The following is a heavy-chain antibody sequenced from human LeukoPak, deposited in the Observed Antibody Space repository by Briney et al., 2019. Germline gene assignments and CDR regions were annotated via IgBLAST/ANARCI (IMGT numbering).Heavy chain of an antibody. CDR1: GHTLTELS. Sequence: ASVKVSCKVSGHTLTELSMHWVRQAPGKGLEWMGGFDPEDGETIYAQKFQGRVTMTEDTSTDTAYMELSRLRSEDTAVYYCATGPRITIFGEVIIEDYFDYWRQGTLVTVSS. J-gene: IGHJ4*02. V-gene: IGHV1-24*01. CDR3: ATGPRITIFGEVIIEDYFDY. CDR2: FDPEDGET. D-gene: IGHD3-3*01.